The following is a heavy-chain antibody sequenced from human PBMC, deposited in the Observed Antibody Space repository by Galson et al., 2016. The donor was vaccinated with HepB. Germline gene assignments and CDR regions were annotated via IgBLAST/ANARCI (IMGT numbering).Heavy chain of an antibody. CDR3: AREGFLEWLLPDYYYNGMDV. D-gene: IGHD3-3*01. J-gene: IGHJ6*02. CDR1: GFAFSSYA. CDR2: ISYDGSKA. V-gene: IGHV3-30*04. Sequence: SLRLSCAASGFAFSSYAMHWVRQAPGKGLERVAVISYDGSKAHYAESVKGRFTISRDNSKNTLYLQMNSLRPEDTAVYYCAREGFLEWLLPDYYYNGMDVWGQGTTVTVSS.